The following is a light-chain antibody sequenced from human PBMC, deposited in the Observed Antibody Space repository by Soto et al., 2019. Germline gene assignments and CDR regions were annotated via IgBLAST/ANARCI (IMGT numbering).Light chain of an antibody. CDR3: QQRSSWPT. J-gene: IGKJ1*01. V-gene: IGKV3-11*01. Sequence: EIVLTQLPATLSLSPGERATLSGRASQSICSFLAWYHQSPGQVPRLLIYDSSNRATGIPARFSASGSGTDFTLTISSLEPEDFAVYYCQQRSSWPTFGQGTKVEIK. CDR1: QSICSF. CDR2: DSS.